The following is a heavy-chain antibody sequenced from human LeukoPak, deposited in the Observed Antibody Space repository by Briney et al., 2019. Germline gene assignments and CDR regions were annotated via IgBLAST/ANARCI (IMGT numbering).Heavy chain of an antibody. CDR2: ISSSSSTI. J-gene: IGHJ4*02. Sequence: GGSLRLSCAASGFTFSSYTMNWVRQAPGKGLEWFSYISSSSSTIYYADSVKGRFTISRDNAKNSLYLQMNSLRAEDTAVYYCARGGFGELFSSDYWGQGTLVTVSS. CDR3: ARGGFGELFSSDY. CDR1: GFTFSSYT. V-gene: IGHV3-48*01. D-gene: IGHD3-10*01.